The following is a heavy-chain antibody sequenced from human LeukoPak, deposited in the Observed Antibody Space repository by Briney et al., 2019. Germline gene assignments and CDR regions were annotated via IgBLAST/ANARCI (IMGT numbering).Heavy chain of an antibody. CDR2: IDTSGRA. Sequence: PSETLSLTCTVSGGSISSGTYYWSWIRQPAGKGLEWIGRIDTSGRANYNPSLKSRVTISVDRSKNQFSLKLSSVTAADTAVYYCARARDSGYDSDAFDIWGQGTMVTVSS. J-gene: IGHJ3*02. V-gene: IGHV4-61*02. CDR3: ARARDSGYDSDAFDI. D-gene: IGHD5-12*01. CDR1: GGSISSGTYY.